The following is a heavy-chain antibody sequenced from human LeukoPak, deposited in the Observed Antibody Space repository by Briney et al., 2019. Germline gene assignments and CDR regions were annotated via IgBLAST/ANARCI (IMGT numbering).Heavy chain of an antibody. CDR3: ARGVGYYGSGSYGNWFDP. D-gene: IGHD3-10*01. V-gene: IGHV3-7*01. Sequence: GGSLRLSCAASGFTFSSSWMSWVRQAPGKGLEWVANIKQDGSEKHYVDSVKGRFTISRDNAKNSLYLQMNSLRAGDTAVYYCARGVGYYGSGSYGNWFDPWGQGTLVTVSS. J-gene: IGHJ5*02. CDR2: IKQDGSEK. CDR1: GFTFSSSW.